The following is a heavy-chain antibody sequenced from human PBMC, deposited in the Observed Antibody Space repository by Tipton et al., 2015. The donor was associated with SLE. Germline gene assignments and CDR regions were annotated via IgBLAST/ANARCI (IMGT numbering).Heavy chain of an antibody. J-gene: IGHJ6*02. V-gene: IGHV3-23*01. CDR3: AKELLESSSWSVYYYYGMDV. CDR1: GFTFSRYA. CDR2: ISANGGTST. Sequence: GSLRLSCAASGFTFSRYAMSWVRQAPGKGLEWVSVISANGGTSTHYAESVKGRFTVSRDNPKNTLYLQINSLRAEDTAVYYCAKELLESSSWSVYYYYGMDVWGQGTAVSVSS. D-gene: IGHD6-13*01.